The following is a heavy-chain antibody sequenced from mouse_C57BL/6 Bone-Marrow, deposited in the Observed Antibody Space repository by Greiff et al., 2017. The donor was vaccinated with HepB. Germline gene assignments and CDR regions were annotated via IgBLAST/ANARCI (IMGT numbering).Heavy chain of an antibody. D-gene: IGHD3-1*01. V-gene: IGHV7-1*01. Sequence: EVKLVESGGGLVQSGRSLRLSCATSGFTFSDFYMEWVRQAPGKGLEWIAASRNKANDYTTEYSESVQGRFIVSRDTSQSILYLQMNALRAEDTAIYYCAREGAYYWYFDVWGTGTTVTVSA. J-gene: IGHJ1*03. CDR3: AREGAYYWYFDV. CDR2: SRNKANDYTT. CDR1: GFTFSDFY.